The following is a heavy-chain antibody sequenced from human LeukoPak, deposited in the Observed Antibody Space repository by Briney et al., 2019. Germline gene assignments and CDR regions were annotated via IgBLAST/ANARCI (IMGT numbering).Heavy chain of an antibody. V-gene: IGHV3-23*01. D-gene: IGHD2-21*02. J-gene: IGHJ4*02. CDR2: ISGSGGST. CDR3: AKDPSPYCGGDFYSS. CDR1: GFTFSSYG. Sequence: GGSLRLSCAASGFTFSSYGMSWVRQAPGKGLEWVSAISGSGGSTYYADSVKGRFTISRDNSKNTLYLQMNSLRAEDTAVYYCAKDPSPYCGGDFYSSWGQGTLVTVSS.